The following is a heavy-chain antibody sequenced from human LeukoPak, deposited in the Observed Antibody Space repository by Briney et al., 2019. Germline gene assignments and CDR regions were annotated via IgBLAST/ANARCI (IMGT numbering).Heavy chain of an antibody. J-gene: IGHJ4*02. CDR2: IYYSGST. CDR3: ARDGARLAMEPQYYFDY. V-gene: IGHV4-59*01. D-gene: IGHD6-19*01. Sequence: KPSETLSLTYTVSGGSISSYYWSWIRQPPGKGLEWIGYIYYSGSTNYNPSLKSRVTISVDTSKNQFSLKLSSVTAADTAVYYCARDGARLAMEPQYYFDYWGQGTLVTVSS. CDR1: GGSISSYY.